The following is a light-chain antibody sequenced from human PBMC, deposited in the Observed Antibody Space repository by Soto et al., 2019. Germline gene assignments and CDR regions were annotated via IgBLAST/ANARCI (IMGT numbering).Light chain of an antibody. CDR3: CSYAGRINWV. Sequence: QSALTQPRSVSGSPGQSVSISCTGTSSDVGRDSYVSWYQQHPGKAPKLIIYEVSDRPSGVSNRFSVSKSGNTASLTISGLQGSDEADYYCCSYAGRINWVFGGGTKLTVL. CDR2: EVS. J-gene: IGLJ3*02. CDR1: SSDVGRDSY. V-gene: IGLV2-11*01.